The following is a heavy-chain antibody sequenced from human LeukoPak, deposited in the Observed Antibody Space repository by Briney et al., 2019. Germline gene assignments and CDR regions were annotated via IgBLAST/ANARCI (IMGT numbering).Heavy chain of an antibody. Sequence: SETLSLTCTVSGGSISSYYWSWIRQPPGKGLEWIGYIYYSGSTNYNPSLKSRVTISVDTSKNQFSLKLSSVTAADTAVYYCARGGRFGEWSLRLGFDYWGQGTLVTVSS. CDR2: IYYSGST. J-gene: IGHJ4*02. D-gene: IGHD3-3*01. V-gene: IGHV4-59*01. CDR1: GGSISSYY. CDR3: ARGGRFGEWSLRLGFDY.